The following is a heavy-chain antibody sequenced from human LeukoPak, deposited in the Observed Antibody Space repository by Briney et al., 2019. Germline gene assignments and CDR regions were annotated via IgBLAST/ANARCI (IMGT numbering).Heavy chain of an antibody. V-gene: IGHV3-74*01. Sequence: PGGSLRLFCAASGFTFSTYWMHWVRQAPGKGLVWVSRINTDGSTTTYADSVKGRFTISRDNAKNTLYLQMNSLRAEDTAVYYCAREHYYDSSGFYRDFDCWDQGTLVTVSS. CDR3: AREHYYDSSGFYRDFDC. CDR2: INTDGSTT. D-gene: IGHD3-22*01. J-gene: IGHJ4*02. CDR1: GFTFSTYW.